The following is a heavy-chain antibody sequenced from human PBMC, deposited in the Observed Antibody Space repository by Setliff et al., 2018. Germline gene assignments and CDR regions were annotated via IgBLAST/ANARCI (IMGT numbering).Heavy chain of an antibody. D-gene: IGHD3-10*01. CDR2: IYYTGTA. Sequence: SETLSLTCAVSGAAISTYYWSWLRQPPGKGLEWIGSIYYTGTAYYNPSLKSRVTISVDTSKNQFSLQVTSLAATDTALYFCARHEFVGGYYGSVTYRHFDYWGQGILVTVSS. V-gene: IGHV4-59*04. J-gene: IGHJ4*02. CDR1: GAAISTYY. CDR3: ARHEFVGGYYGSVTYRHFDY.